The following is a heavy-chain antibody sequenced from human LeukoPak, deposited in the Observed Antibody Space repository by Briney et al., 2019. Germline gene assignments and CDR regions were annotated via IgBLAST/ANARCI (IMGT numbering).Heavy chain of an antibody. J-gene: IGHJ6*03. CDR2: ISHDGFNQ. CDR1: GFTFDDYA. D-gene: IGHD6-6*01. Sequence: GGSLRLSCAASGFTFDDYAVHWVRQAPGKGLEWVAVISHDGFNQKYADSVKGRFTVSRDNSENMQFLQMNALRPEDTAVYYCARDGAARLLRYYYYMDVWGKGTTVTVS. V-gene: IGHV3-30*04. CDR3: ARDGAARLLRYYYYMDV.